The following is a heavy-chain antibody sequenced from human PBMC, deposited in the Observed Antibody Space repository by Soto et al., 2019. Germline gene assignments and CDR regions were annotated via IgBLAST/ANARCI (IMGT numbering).Heavy chain of an antibody. CDR3: ARDIMGTNYYYYGMDV. V-gene: IGHV4-30-2*01. CDR1: GGSISSGGYS. D-gene: IGHD2-8*01. Sequence: SETLSLTCAVSGGSISSGGYSWSWIRQPPGKGLEWIGYIYHSGSTYYNPSLKSRVTISVDRSKNQFSLKLSSVTAADTAVYYCARDIMGTNYYYYGMDVWGQGTMVTVSS. CDR2: IYHSGST. J-gene: IGHJ6*02.